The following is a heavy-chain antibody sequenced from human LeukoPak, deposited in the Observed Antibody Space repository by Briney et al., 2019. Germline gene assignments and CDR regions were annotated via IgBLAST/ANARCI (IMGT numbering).Heavy chain of an antibody. V-gene: IGHV3-7*02. D-gene: IGHD3-16*01. CDR1: GFTLSSYW. CDR2: IKHDGSET. Sequence: GGSLRLSCAASGFTLSSYWMSWVRQAPGKGLEWVANIKHDGSETNYVDSVKGRFTISRDNAKNSLHLQMNSLRVEDTAVYYCAKNGGPHGMDVWGQGTTVTVSS. J-gene: IGHJ6*02. CDR3: AKNGGPHGMDV.